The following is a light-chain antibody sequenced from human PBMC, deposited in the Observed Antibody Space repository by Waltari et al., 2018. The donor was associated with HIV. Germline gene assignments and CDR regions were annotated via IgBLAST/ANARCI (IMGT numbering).Light chain of an antibody. CDR2: EVS. J-gene: IGLJ2*01. V-gene: IGLV2-8*01. CDR3: SSYAGSNNVI. Sequence: QSALTQPPSASGSPGQSVTISCTGTSSDVGGYSYVSWYQQHPGKAPKLMIYEVSKRPSGVPYRFSGSKSGNAASLAVSGLQADDEADYYCSSYAGSNNVIFGGGTKLTVL. CDR1: SSDVGGYSY.